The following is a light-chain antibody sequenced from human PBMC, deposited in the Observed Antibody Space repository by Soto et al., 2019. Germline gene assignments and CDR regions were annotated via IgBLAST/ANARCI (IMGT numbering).Light chain of an antibody. CDR3: CSYAGHSTYV. V-gene: IGLV2-11*01. J-gene: IGLJ1*01. CDR2: EDT. Sequence: QSALTQPRSVSGSPGQSVTISCTGTSSDVGGYNYVSWYQQYPGKAPKFMIYEDTKRPSGVSNRFSGSTSDNTPSLTISGLQADDEADYYCCSYAGHSTYVFAAGTKLTVL. CDR1: SSDVGGYNY.